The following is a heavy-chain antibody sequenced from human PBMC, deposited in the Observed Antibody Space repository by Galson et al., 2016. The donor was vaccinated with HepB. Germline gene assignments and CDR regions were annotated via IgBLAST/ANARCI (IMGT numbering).Heavy chain of an antibody. CDR3: ARACSGGRCYSG. J-gene: IGHJ1*01. CDR1: GFTFSSYG. Sequence: SLRLSCAASGFTFSSYGMHWVRQAPGKGLEWVAFISYGGNNGYYVDSVKGRFTISRDNSKNTLYLQMNSLRHEDTAVYYCARACSGGRCYSGWGQGTLVTVSS. D-gene: IGHD2-15*01. V-gene: IGHV3-30*19. CDR2: ISYGGNNG.